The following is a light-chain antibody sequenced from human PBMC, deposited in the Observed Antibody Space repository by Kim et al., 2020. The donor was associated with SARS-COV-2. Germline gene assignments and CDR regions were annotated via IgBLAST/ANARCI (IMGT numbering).Light chain of an antibody. CDR3: NSRDSNDYVV. Sequence: SELTQDPAVSVALGQTVRITCQGDSLRTYYATWYQQKPGQAPKVVIYGKDNRPSGVPDRFSGSSSGNTAYLTITGTQAGDEADYYCNSRDSNDYVVFGG. CDR2: GKD. J-gene: IGLJ2*01. V-gene: IGLV3-19*01. CDR1: SLRTYY.